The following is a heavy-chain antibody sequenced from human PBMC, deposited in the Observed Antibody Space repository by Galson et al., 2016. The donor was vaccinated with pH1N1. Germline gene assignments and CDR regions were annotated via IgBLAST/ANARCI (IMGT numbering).Heavy chain of an antibody. D-gene: IGHD2-2*01. V-gene: IGHV3-15*01. J-gene: IGHJ3*02. CDR1: GFTFNNAW. Sequence: SLRLSCGTSGFTFNNAWLTWVRQAPGKGLEWVGRIKSKSSGGTTDYGAPVRGRFTISRDDSQNTVYLQMNSLKTEDTALYYCTIGFCFGSRCHWDDAFETWGQGTTVTVSS. CDR2: IKSKSSGGTT. CDR3: TIGFCFGSRCHWDDAFET.